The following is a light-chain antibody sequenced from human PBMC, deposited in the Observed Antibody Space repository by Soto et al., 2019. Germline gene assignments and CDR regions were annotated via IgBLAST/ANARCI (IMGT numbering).Light chain of an antibody. Sequence: QSALTQPASVSGSPGQSITISCTGTFSDINTYNFVSWFRHHPGKAPKLMIYDVSSPPSGVSDRFSGSKSGKTASLTIAGLQAEDEADYFGCIDTGTSWVFGGGTKLTVL. CDR3: CIDTGTSWV. V-gene: IGLV2-14*03. CDR1: FSDINTYNF. CDR2: DVS. J-gene: IGLJ3*02.